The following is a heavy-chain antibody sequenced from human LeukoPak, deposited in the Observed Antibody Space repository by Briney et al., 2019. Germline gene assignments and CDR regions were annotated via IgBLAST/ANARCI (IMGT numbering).Heavy chain of an antibody. CDR1: GGTFSSYA. CDR2: IIPIFGTA. J-gene: IGHJ3*02. CDR3: ASSSDRIAAAGGDAFDI. Sequence: GASVKVSCKASGGTFSSYAISWVRQAPGQGLEWMGGIIPIFGTANYAQKLQGRVTMTTDTSTSTAYMELRSLRSDDTAVYYCASSSDRIAAAGGDAFDIWGQGTMVTVSS. D-gene: IGHD6-13*01. V-gene: IGHV1-69*05.